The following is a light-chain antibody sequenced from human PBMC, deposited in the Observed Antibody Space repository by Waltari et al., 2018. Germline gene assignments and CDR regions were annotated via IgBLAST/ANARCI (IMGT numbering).Light chain of an antibody. J-gene: IGLJ2*01. CDR3: GTWDNNLSALV. CDR2: ETE. CDR1: TSNIGNNY. V-gene: IGLV1-51*02. Sequence: QSVLTQPPSVSAAPGQKVTISCSGSTSNIGNNYVSWYQQLPGAAPKVFIYETEKRPSGSPDRFSGSNSGTSASLGITGLQTGDEAAYYCGTWDNNLSALVFGTGTKLTVL.